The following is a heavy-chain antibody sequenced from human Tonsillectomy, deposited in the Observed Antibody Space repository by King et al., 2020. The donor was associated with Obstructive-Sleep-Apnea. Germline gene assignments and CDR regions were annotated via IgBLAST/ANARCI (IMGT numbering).Heavy chain of an antibody. J-gene: IGHJ4*02. D-gene: IGHD4-23*01. V-gene: IGHV4-59*08. CDR2: VYYSWST. CDR3: ARLKIGYGGNSALDY. CDR1: GGSISSYY. Sequence: QLQESGPGLVKPSETLSLTCTVSGGSISSYYLSWIRQPPGKGVEWIGDVYYSWSTNYNPSLKSRVTISVDTSKNQFSLKLSSVTAADTAVYYCARLKIGYGGNSALDYWGQGTLVTVSS.